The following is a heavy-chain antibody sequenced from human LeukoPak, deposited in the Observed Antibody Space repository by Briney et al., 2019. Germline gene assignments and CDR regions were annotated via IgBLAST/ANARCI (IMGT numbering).Heavy chain of an antibody. CDR1: GFTFRSYG. CDR3: AKDLRVNCSGGSCYDWFDP. V-gene: IGHV3-30*18. CDR2: ISYDGSNK. J-gene: IGHJ5*02. Sequence: GGSLRLSCAASGFTFRSYGMLWVRQAPGKGLEWVAVISYDGSNKYYADSVKGRFTISRDNSKNTLYLQMNSLRAEDTAVYYCAKDLRVNCSGGSCYDWFDPWGQGTLVTVSS. D-gene: IGHD2-15*01.